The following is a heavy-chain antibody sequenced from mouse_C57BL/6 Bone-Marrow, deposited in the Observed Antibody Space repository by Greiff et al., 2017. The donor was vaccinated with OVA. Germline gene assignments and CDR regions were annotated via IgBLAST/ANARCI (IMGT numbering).Heavy chain of an antibody. V-gene: IGHV1-64*01. CDR1: GYTFTSYW. Sequence: VQLQQPGAELVKPGASVKLSCKASGYTFTSYWMHWVKQRPGQGLEWIGMIHPNSGSTNYNEKFKSKATLTVDKSSSTAYMQLSSLTSEDSAVYYCARRDYYSNYYFDYWGQGTTLTVSS. D-gene: IGHD2-5*01. J-gene: IGHJ2*01. CDR2: IHPNSGST. CDR3: ARRDYYSNYYFDY.